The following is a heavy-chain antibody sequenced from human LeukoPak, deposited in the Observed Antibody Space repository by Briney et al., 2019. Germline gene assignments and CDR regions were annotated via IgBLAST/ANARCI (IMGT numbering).Heavy chain of an antibody. CDR1: GGSFSGYY. CDR2: INHSGST. CDR3: ARDLTMVRGVNTD. Sequence: SETLSLTCAVYGGSFSGYYWSWIRQPPGKGLEWIGEINHSGSTNYNPSLKSRVTISVDTSKNQFSLKLSSVTAADTAVYYCARDLTMVRGVNTDWGQGTWSPSPQ. D-gene: IGHD3-10*01. J-gene: IGHJ4*02. V-gene: IGHV4-34*01.